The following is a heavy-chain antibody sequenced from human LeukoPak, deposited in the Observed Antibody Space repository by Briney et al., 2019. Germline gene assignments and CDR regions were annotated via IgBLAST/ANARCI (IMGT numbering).Heavy chain of an antibody. J-gene: IGHJ4*02. CDR1: AFTFSNYA. Sequence: GGSLRLSCAASAFTFSNYAMHWVRQAPGKGLEWVAVISYDGSDKYYADSVKGRFTISRDNSKNTLYLQMDSLRGEDTAVYYCAKDFRIGYSAHFDYWGQGALVTVSS. CDR3: AKDFRIGYSAHFDY. D-gene: IGHD2-21*01. V-gene: IGHV3-30*04. CDR2: ISYDGSDK.